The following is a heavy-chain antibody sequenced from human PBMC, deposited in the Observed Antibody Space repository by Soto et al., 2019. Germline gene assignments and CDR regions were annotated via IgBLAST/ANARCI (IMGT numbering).Heavy chain of an antibody. D-gene: IGHD3-22*01. V-gene: IGHV3-23*01. Sequence: EVQLLESGGGLVQPGGSLRLSCAASGFTFSSYAMSWVRQAPGKGLEWVSAISGSGGSTYYADSVKGRFTISRDNSKNTLYLQMNSLRADDTAVYYFAQDTPYYYDSSVYYFEFRHGNYVDYWGQGTLVTVST. J-gene: IGHJ4*02. CDR3: AQDTPYYYDSSVYYFEFRHGNYVDY. CDR1: GFTFSSYA. CDR2: ISGSGGST.